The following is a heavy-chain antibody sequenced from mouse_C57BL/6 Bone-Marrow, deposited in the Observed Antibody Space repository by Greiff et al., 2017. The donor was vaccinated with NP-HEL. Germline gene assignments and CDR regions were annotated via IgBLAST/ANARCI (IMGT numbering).Heavy chain of an antibody. V-gene: IGHV1-9*01. J-gene: IGHJ3*01. CDR2: ILPGSGST. CDR1: GYTFTSYW. CDR3: ASLLYDGYYPWFAY. D-gene: IGHD2-3*01. Sequence: VQLQQSGAELMKPGASVKLSCKATGYTFTSYWIEWVKQRPGHGLEWIGEILPGSGSTNYNEKFKGKATFTADTSSNTAYMQLSSLTTEDSAIYYCASLLYDGYYPWFAYWGQGTLVTVSA.